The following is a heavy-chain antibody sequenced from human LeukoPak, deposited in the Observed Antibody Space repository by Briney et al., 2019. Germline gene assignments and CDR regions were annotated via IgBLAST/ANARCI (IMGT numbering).Heavy chain of an antibody. CDR1: GGSFSGYY. V-gene: IGHV4-59*01. J-gene: IGHJ6*02. CDR2: IYYSGST. CDR3: AAAAGSYYYYYGMDV. D-gene: IGHD6-13*01. Sequence: SETLSLTCAVYGGSFSGYYWSWIRQPPGRGLEWIGYIYYSGSTNYNPSLKSRVTISVDTSKNQFSLKLSSVTAADTAVYYCAAAAGSYYYYYGMDVWGQGTTVTVSS.